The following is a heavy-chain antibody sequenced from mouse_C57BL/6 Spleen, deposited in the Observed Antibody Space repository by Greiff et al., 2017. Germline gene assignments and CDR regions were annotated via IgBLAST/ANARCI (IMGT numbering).Heavy chain of an antibody. D-gene: IGHD1-1*01. CDR1: GYTFTSYW. J-gene: IGHJ2*01. CDR2: IDPSDSYT. CDR3: ARSNYYGSSYVRVYFDY. Sequence: QVQLQQPGAELVKPGASVKLSCKASGYTFTSYWMQWVKQRPGQGLEWIGEIDPSDSYTNYNQKFKGKATLTVDTSSSTAYMQLSSLTSEDSAVYYCARSNYYGSSYVRVYFDYWGKGTTLTVSS. V-gene: IGHV1-50*01.